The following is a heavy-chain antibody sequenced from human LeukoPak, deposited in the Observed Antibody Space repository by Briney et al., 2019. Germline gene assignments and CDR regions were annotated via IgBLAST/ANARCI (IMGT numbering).Heavy chain of an antibody. D-gene: IGHD6-13*01. CDR2: ITYDGYYK. V-gene: IGHV3-30*03. CDR3: ASSSYSSSSFDY. CDR1: GFTFSTYG. J-gene: IGHJ4*02. Sequence: GGSLRLSCAASGFTFSTYGMHWVRQAPGKGLEWVALITYDGYYKYYSDSVKGRFTISSDTSKNTLSLQTNSLRAEDTAVYYCASSSYSSSSFDYWGQGTLVTVSS.